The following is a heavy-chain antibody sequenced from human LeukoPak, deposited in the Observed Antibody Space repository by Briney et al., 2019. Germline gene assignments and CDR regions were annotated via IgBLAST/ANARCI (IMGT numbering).Heavy chain of an antibody. Sequence: ASVKVSCKASGYTFTGYYMHWVRQAPGQGLEWMGWINPNSGGTNYAQKFQGRVTMTRDTSISTAYMELSRLRSDDTAVYYCARQGSYGDYFWFDPWGQGTLVTVSS. CDR1: GYTFTGYY. CDR3: ARQGSYGDYFWFDP. D-gene: IGHD4-17*01. J-gene: IGHJ5*02. V-gene: IGHV1-2*02. CDR2: INPNSGGT.